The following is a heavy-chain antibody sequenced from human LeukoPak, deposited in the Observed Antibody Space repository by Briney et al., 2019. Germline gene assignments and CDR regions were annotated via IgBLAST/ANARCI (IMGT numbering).Heavy chain of an antibody. CDR3: VKITSSSGGDY. J-gene: IGHJ4*02. Sequence: GGSLRLSCAASGFTFSSYWMHWVRQAPGKGLVWVSRINSDGSSTSYADSVKGRFTISRDNAKNTLYLQMNSLRAEDTAVYYCVKITSSSGGDYWGQGTLVTVSS. V-gene: IGHV3-74*01. CDR2: INSDGSST. D-gene: IGHD6-19*01. CDR1: GFTFSSYW.